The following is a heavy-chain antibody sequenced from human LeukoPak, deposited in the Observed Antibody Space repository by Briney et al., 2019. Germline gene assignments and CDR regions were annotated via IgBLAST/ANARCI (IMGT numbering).Heavy chain of an antibody. D-gene: IGHD3-22*01. Sequence: GGSLRLSCAASGFTFSSYAMHWVRQAPGKGLEWVADISYDGSNKYYADSVKGRFTISRDNSKNTLYLQMNSLRAEDTAVYYCAKAWSRYYDSSGYYWKDWGQGTLVTVSS. CDR2: ISYDGSNK. CDR3: AKAWSRYYDSSGYYWKD. CDR1: GFTFSSYA. V-gene: IGHV3-30*04. J-gene: IGHJ4*02.